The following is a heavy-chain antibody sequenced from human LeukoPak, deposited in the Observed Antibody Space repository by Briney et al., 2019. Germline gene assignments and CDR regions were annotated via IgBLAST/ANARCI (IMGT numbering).Heavy chain of an antibody. V-gene: IGHV2-5*02. CDR2: IYWDDDK. CDR3: AHMHGSGSSLRL. D-gene: IGHD3-10*01. CDR1: GFSLSTSGVG. J-gene: IGHJ4*02. Sequence: SGPTLVKPTQTLTLTCTFSGFSLSTSGVGMGWIRQPPGKALEWLALIYWDDDKRYSPSLKSRLTITKDTSKNQVVLTMTNMDPVDTATYYCAHMHGSGSSLRLWGQGTLVTVSS.